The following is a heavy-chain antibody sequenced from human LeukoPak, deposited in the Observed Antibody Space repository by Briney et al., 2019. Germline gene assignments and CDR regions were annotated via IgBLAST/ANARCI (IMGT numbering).Heavy chain of an antibody. CDR3: ASHPRTVFDY. CDR2: VYYSGST. Sequence: SETLSLTCTVSGDFITAYYWSWIRQPPGKGLEWIGYVYYSGSTECNPSLRSGVTISLEMSKHQFSLNLTSVTAADTAVYYCASHPRTVFDYWGQGTLVTVSS. V-gene: IGHV4-59*01. CDR1: GDFITAYY. D-gene: IGHD3/OR15-3a*01. J-gene: IGHJ4*02.